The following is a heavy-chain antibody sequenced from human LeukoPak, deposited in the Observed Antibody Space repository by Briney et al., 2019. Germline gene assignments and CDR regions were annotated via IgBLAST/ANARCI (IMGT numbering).Heavy chain of an antibody. CDR2: ISGSGGST. Sequence: GGSLRLSCAASGFTFSSYAMSWVRQAPGKGLEGGSAISGSGGSTYYADSVKGRFTISRDNSKNTLYLQMNSLRAEDTAVYYCAKYRVPYRRADAFDIWGQGTMVTVSS. CDR3: AKYRVPYRRADAFDI. CDR1: GFTFSSYA. V-gene: IGHV3-23*01. D-gene: IGHD1-14*01. J-gene: IGHJ3*02.